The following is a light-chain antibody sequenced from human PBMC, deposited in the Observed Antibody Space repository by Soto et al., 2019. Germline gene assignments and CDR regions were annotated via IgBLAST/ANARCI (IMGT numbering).Light chain of an antibody. CDR2: DVS. CDR1: SSYVGGYNY. Sequence: QAVLTQAASVAGSVGQTITISCTGTSSYVGGYNYVSWYQQHPGKAPKLMIYDVSYRPSGVSNRFSGSKSGDTASLTISGLQAEDEADYYCSSYTGSTSYVFGTGT. V-gene: IGLV2-14*01. CDR3: SSYTGSTSYV. J-gene: IGLJ1*01.